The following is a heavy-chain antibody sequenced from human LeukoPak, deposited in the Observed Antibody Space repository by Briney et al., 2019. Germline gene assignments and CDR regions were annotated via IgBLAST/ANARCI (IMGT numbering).Heavy chain of an antibody. Sequence: SETLSLTCTVSGGSISSYYWSWIRQPPGKGLEWIGYIYYSGSTNYNPSLKSRVTISVDTSKNQFSLKLSSVTAADTAVYYCASVDTAMVTIDYWGQGTLVTVSS. J-gene: IGHJ4*02. CDR1: GGSISSYY. CDR3: ASVDTAMVTIDY. D-gene: IGHD5-18*01. CDR2: IYYSGST. V-gene: IGHV4-59*01.